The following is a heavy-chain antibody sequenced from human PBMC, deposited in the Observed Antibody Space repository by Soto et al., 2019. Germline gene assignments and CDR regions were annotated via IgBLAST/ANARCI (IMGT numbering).Heavy chain of an antibody. J-gene: IGHJ4*02. CDR1: GFTVSSYD. CDR2: ITTTDDT. V-gene: IGHV3-13*01. Sequence: GGSLRLSCAASGFTVSSYDMHWVRQAAGKTLEWVSGITTTDDTYYADSVKGRFTISRENAKNSLYLHMNSLRAGDTAVYYCAKDLVGSTPYWGKGTLVTVSS. D-gene: IGHD1-26*01. CDR3: AKDLVGSTPY.